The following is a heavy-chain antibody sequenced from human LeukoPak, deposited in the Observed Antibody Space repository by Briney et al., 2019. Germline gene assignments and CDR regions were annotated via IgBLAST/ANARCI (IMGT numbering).Heavy chain of an antibody. J-gene: IGHJ4*02. CDR3: ARGSWSRFDY. V-gene: IGHV4-4*07. Sequence: SETLSLTCTVSGGSISSYYWSWVRQPAGKGLEWIGRIYTSGSTNYNPSLKSRVTISVDTSKNQFSLKLNSVTAADTAVYYCARGSWSRFDYWGQGTLVTVSS. CDR2: IYTSGST. D-gene: IGHD6-13*01. CDR1: GGSISSYY.